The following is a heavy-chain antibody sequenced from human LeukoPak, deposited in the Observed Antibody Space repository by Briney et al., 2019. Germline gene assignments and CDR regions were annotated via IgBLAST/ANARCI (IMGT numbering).Heavy chain of an antibody. V-gene: IGHV4-39*07. CDR1: GGSIRGRNYY. CDR3: ARRAGYGSGSYLDY. D-gene: IGHD3-10*01. CDR2: IYYTGST. Sequence: SETLSLTCTVSGGSIRGRNYYWGWIRQPPGKGLPWIGGIYYTGSTYYNPSLKSRVTISVDTSKNQFSLKLSSVTAADTAVYYCARRAGYGSGSYLDYWGQGTLVTVSS. J-gene: IGHJ4*02.